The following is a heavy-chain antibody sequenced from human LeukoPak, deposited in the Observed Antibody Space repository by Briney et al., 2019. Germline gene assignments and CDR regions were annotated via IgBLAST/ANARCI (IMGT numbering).Heavy chain of an antibody. V-gene: IGHV3-11*01. CDR1: GFTFSDYY. D-gene: IGHD5-12*01. CDR3: VRDRMGYSNILNGAFDI. J-gene: IGHJ3*02. CDR2: ISSSGSYI. Sequence: GGSLRLSCAASGFTFSDYYMSWIRQAPGKGLEWISCISSSGSYISYADSVKGRFTISRDNAKKSLYLQMNSLRAEDTAIYYCVRDRMGYSNILNGAFDIWGQGTMVTVSS.